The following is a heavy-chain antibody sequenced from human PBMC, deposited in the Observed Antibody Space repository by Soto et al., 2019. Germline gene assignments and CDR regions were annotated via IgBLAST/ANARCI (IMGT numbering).Heavy chain of an antibody. CDR1: GFTFSSYS. J-gene: IGHJ6*02. Sequence: GGSLRLSCAASGFTFSSYSMNWVRQAPGKGLEWVSSISSSSSYIYYADSVKGRFTISRDNAKNSLYLQMNSLRAEDTAVYYCARKQWLVHDRYYYYYYGMDVWGQGTTVTVSS. CDR3: ARKQWLVHDRYYYYYYGMDV. V-gene: IGHV3-21*01. CDR2: ISSSSSYI. D-gene: IGHD6-19*01.